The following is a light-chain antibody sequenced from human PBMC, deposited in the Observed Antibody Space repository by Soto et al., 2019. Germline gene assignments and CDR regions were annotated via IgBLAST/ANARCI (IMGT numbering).Light chain of an antibody. Sequence: QTVVTQPPSVSGAPGQRVTISCTGSSSNIGAGYDVHWYQQLPGTAPKLLIYGNSNRPSGVPDRFSGSKSGTSASLAITALQAEDEADYYCQSYDSSLSGYVLFGGGTKVTVL. V-gene: IGLV1-40*01. CDR2: GNS. CDR3: QSYDSSLSGYVL. J-gene: IGLJ2*01. CDR1: SSNIGAGYD.